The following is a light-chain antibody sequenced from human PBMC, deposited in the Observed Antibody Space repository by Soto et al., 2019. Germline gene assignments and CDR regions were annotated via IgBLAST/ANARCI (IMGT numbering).Light chain of an antibody. CDR3: LQDYNYPLT. J-gene: IGKJ1*01. V-gene: IGKV1-6*01. Sequence: AIQMTQSPSSLSASVGDRVTITCRASQGIKNDLGWYQQKPGEAPKLLIYAASSLQSGVPSRFSGSGSGTDFTLTISSLQPDDFATYYCLQDYNYPLTFGQGTKVEIK. CDR2: AAS. CDR1: QGIKND.